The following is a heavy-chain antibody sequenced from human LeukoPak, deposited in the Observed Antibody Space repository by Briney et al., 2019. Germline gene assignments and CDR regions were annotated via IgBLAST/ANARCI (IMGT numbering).Heavy chain of an antibody. D-gene: IGHD3-10*01. J-gene: IGHJ4*02. CDR1: GFTSSSYG. Sequence: GGSLRLPCAASGFTSSSYGMHWVRQAPGKGLEWVAVIWYDGSNKYYADSVKGRFTISRDNSKNTLYLQMNSLRAEDTAVYYCARDRTHYYGSGSYLPYWGQGTLVTVSS. V-gene: IGHV3-33*01. CDR2: IWYDGSNK. CDR3: ARDRTHYYGSGSYLPY.